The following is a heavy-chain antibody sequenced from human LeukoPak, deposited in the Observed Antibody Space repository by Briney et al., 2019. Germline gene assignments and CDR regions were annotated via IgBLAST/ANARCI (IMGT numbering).Heavy chain of an antibody. Sequence: SETLSLTCAVYGGSFSGYYWSWIRQPPGKGLEWIGEINHSGSTNYNPSLKSRVTISVDTSKNQFSLKLSSVTAADTAVYYCARAGSSWFDFDYWGQGTLVTVSS. D-gene: IGHD6-13*01. V-gene: IGHV4-34*01. CDR3: ARAGSSWFDFDY. CDR1: GGSFSGYY. CDR2: INHSGST. J-gene: IGHJ4*02.